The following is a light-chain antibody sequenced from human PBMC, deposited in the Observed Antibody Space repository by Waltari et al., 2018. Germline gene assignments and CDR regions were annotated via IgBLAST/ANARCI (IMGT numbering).Light chain of an antibody. CDR1: QAIQSF. J-gene: IGKJ1*01. CDR2: NSS. CDR3: QQTFTTPWT. V-gene: IGKV1-39*01. Sequence: DIQMPQSPSSLSASVGETVTIACRAGQAIQSFINWYQQKPGRAPKFLISNSSTLQSGVPSMFGGSGSGTEFTLTISSLQPEDVATYFCQQTFTTPWTFGPGTTVEIK.